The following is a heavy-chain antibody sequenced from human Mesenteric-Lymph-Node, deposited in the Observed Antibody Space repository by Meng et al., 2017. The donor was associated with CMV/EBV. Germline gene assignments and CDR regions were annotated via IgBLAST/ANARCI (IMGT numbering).Heavy chain of an antibody. CDR1: GFTFSSYG. CDR3: AKDLVDYYGSSLHY. V-gene: IGHV3-23*01. J-gene: IGHJ4*02. Sequence: GESLKISCAASGFTFSSYGMHWVRQAPGKGLEWVSGISTYGGTINYADSVQGRFTISRDNSKNTLYLQMNSLRAEDTAVYYCAKDLVDYYGSSLHYWGQGTLVTVSS. D-gene: IGHD3-10*01. CDR2: ISTYGGTI.